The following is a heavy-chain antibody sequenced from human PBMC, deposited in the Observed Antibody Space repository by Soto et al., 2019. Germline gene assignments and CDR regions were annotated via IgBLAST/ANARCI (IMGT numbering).Heavy chain of an antibody. CDR1: GFSLSTSGMC. CDR3: ARMGAAAAGPYYFDY. J-gene: IGHJ4*02. Sequence: SGPTLVNPTQTLTLTCTFSGFSLSTSGMCVSWIRQPPGKALEWLALIDWDDDKYYSTSLKTRLTISKDTSKNQVVLTMTNMDPVDTATYYCARMGAAAAGPYYFDYWGQGTLVTVSS. CDR2: IDWDDDK. D-gene: IGHD6-13*01. V-gene: IGHV2-70*01.